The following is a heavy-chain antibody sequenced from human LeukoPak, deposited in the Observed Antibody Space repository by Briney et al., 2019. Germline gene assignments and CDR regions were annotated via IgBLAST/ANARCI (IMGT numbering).Heavy chain of an antibody. J-gene: IGHJ3*02. V-gene: IGHV3-23*01. D-gene: IGHD2-15*01. Sequence: PGGSLRPSCAASGFTFSSYAMSWVRQAPGKGLGWVSAISGSGGSTYYADSVKGRFTISRDNSKNTLYLQMNSLRAEDTAVYYCAKGILGYCSGGSCRLPFDIWGQGTMVTVSS. CDR2: ISGSGGST. CDR3: AKGILGYCSGGSCRLPFDI. CDR1: GFTFSSYA.